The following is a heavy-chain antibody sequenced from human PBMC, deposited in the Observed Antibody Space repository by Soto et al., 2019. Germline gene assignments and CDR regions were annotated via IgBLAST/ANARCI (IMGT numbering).Heavy chain of an antibody. J-gene: IGHJ6*03. CDR3: ARTFRLLRFLEWSYYMDV. D-gene: IGHD3-3*01. CDR2: MNPNSGNT. V-gene: IGHV1-8*01. CDR1: GYTFTSYD. Sequence: QVQLVQSGAEVKKPGASVKVSCKASGYTFTSYDINWVRQATGQGLEWMGWMNPNSGNTGYAQKFQGRVTMTRNTSISTAYMELSSLRSEDTAVYYCARTFRLLRFLEWSYYMDVWGKGTTVSVSS.